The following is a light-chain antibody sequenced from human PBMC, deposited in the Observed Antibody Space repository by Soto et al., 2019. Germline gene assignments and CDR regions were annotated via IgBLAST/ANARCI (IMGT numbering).Light chain of an antibody. CDR1: QSVSSTY. V-gene: IGKV3-20*01. CDR2: ATS. CDR3: GQYASSPWT. J-gene: IGKJ1*01. Sequence: EIVLTQSPGTLYLSPGESATLSCRASQSVSSTYFAWYQQRPGQSPRLLIYATSSRATGIPDRFSGSGSGTDFTLTISRLEPEDFAVYYCGQYASSPWTFGQGTQVEIK.